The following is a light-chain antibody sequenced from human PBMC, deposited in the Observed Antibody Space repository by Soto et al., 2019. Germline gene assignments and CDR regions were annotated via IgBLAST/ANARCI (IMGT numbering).Light chain of an antibody. CDR2: EVS. Sequence: QSALTQPPSVSGSPGQSVTISCTGTGSDVGGYNRVSWYQQPPGTAPKLMIYEVSNRPSGVPDRFSGSKSGNTASLAISGLQAEDEAAYYCSSYTSTTNFYVFGTGTKLTVL. V-gene: IGLV2-18*02. J-gene: IGLJ1*01. CDR1: GSDVGGYNR. CDR3: SSYTSTTNFYV.